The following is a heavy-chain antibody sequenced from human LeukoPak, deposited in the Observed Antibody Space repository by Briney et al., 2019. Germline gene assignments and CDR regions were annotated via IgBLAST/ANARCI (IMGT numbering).Heavy chain of an antibody. D-gene: IGHD3-10*01. V-gene: IGHV3-7*01. CDR3: ARNRGSMVWGPEDY. CDR2: IKQDGSEK. J-gene: IGHJ4*02. Sequence: GGSLRLSCAASGFTFSSYWMTWVRQAPGKGLEWVANIKQDGSEKYYVDSVKGRFTISRDNAKNSLYLQMNSLRAEDTAVYYCARNRGSMVWGPEDYWGQGTLITVSS. CDR1: GFTFSSYW.